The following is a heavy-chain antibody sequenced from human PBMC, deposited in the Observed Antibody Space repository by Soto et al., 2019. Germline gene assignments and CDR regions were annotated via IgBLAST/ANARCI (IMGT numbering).Heavy chain of an antibody. V-gene: IGHV4-34*01. D-gene: IGHD3-10*01. CDR2: INHSGST. CDR1: GGSFSGYY. Sequence: SETLSLTCAVYGGSFSGYYWSWIRQPPGKGLEWIGEINHSGSTNYNPSLKSRVTISVDTSKNQFSLKLSSVTAADTAVCYCARVLRGRGMVRGNYYYYYGMDVWGQGTTVTVSS. J-gene: IGHJ6*02. CDR3: ARVLRGRGMVRGNYYYYYGMDV.